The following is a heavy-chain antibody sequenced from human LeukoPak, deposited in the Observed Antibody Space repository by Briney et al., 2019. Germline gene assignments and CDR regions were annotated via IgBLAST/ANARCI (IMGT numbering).Heavy chain of an antibody. D-gene: IGHD3-3*02. J-gene: IGHJ6*02. CDR3: ALAYLCAARYYYYGMDV. V-gene: IGHV1-18*01. Sequence: GASVKVSCKASGYTFTSYGISWVRQAPGQGLEWMGWISAYNGNTNYAQKLQGRVTMTTDTSTSTAYMELRSLRSDDTAVYYCALAYLCAARYYYYGMDVWGQGTTVTVSS. CDR1: GYTFTSYG. CDR2: ISAYNGNT.